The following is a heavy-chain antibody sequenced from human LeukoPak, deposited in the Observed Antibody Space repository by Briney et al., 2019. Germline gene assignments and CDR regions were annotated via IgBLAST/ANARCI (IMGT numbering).Heavy chain of an antibody. J-gene: IGHJ4*02. V-gene: IGHV4-34*01. CDR2: MKQSGTP. CDR3: ASRPFLYGFRTYFDN. CDR1: GGSFSAFH. Sequence: SETLSLSCAVYGGSFSAFHWNWIRQSPAKGLEWLGEMKQSGTPRYNPSLQSRVTISVDKSKNQFSLNVRSVTAADTAVYYCASRPFLYGFRTYFDNWAQGTLVTVSS. D-gene: IGHD3-10*01.